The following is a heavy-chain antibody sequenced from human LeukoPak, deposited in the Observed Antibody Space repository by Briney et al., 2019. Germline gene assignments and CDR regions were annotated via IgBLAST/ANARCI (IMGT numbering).Heavy chain of an antibody. D-gene: IGHD6-19*01. V-gene: IGHV4-4*07. J-gene: IGHJ4*02. CDR1: GGSISSHY. CDR2: IYTSGST. Sequence: PSETLSLTCTVSGGSISSHYWSWIRQPAGKGLEWIGRIYTSGSTNYNPSLKSRVTMSVDTSKNQFSLKLSSVTAADTAVYYCARGSRGSGWRPYFDYWGQGTLVTVSS. CDR3: ARGSRGSGWRPYFDY.